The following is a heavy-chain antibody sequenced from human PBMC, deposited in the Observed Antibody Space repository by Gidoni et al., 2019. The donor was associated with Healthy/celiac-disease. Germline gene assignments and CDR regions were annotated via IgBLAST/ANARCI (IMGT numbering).Heavy chain of an antibody. J-gene: IGHJ4*02. V-gene: IGHV3-66*01. CDR3: ARGYSSSWTPD. CDR1: GFTVSSNY. D-gene: IGHD6-13*01. CDR2: IYSGGST. Sequence: EVQLVESGGGLVQPGGSLSLSCAASGFTVSSNYMSWVRQAPGKGLEWVSVIYSGGSTYYADSVKGRFTISRDNSKNTLYLQMNSLRAEDTAVYYCARGYSSSWTPDWGQGTLVTVSS.